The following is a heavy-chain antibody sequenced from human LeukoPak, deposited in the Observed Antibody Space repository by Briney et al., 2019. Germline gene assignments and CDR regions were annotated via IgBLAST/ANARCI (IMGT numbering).Heavy chain of an antibody. V-gene: IGHV3-23*01. D-gene: IGHD3-10*01. CDR3: ATDLIHYYGSGAKT. Sequence: GGSLRLSCAASGFSFSNYGMNWVRQAPGKGLEWVSGIIGSGGTTYYADSVKGRFTISRDNAKNSLYLQMNSLRAEDTAVYYCATDLIHYYGSGAKTWGQGTLVTVSS. J-gene: IGHJ5*02. CDR1: GFSFSNYG. CDR2: IIGSGGTT.